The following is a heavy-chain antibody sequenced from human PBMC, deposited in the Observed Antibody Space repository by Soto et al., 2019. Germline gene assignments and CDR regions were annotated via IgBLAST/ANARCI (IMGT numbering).Heavy chain of an antibody. J-gene: IGHJ6*02. D-gene: IGHD3-9*01. Sequence: XATLSLTCAVYGGCFSGYYWSWIRQPPGKGLEWIGEINHSGSTNYNPSLKSRVTISVDTSKNQFSLKLSSVTAADTAVYYCARVRYFDWLLGTYYYYGMDVWGQGTTVTVSS. CDR2: INHSGST. CDR3: ARVRYFDWLLGTYYYYGMDV. CDR1: GGCFSGYY. V-gene: IGHV4-34*01.